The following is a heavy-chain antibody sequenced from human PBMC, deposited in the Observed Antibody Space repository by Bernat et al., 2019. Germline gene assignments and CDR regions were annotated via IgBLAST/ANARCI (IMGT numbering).Heavy chain of an antibody. CDR2: IDPSDSYT. CDR1: GYSFTSYW. D-gene: IGHD2-2*01. Sequence: EVQLVQSGAEVKKPGESLRISCKGSGYSFTSYWISWVRQMPGKGLEWMGRIDPSDSYTNYSPSFQGHDTIAADKSISTAYLQWSSLKASDTAMYYCARHLGIVVVPAATNDAFDIWGQGTMVTVSS. V-gene: IGHV5-10-1*03. J-gene: IGHJ3*02. CDR3: ARHLGIVVVPAATNDAFDI.